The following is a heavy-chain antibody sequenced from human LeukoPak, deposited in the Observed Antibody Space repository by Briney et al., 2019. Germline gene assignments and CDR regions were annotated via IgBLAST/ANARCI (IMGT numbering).Heavy chain of an antibody. V-gene: IGHV3-21*01. CDR2: ISSSSSYI. CDR1: GFTFSSYS. Sequence: GGSLRLSCAASGFTFSSYSMNWVRQAPGKGLEWVSSISSSSSYIYYADSVKGRFTISRDNAKNSLYLQMNSLRAEDTAVYYCARDMRYCSSTSCYKWFDPWGQGTLVTASS. CDR3: ARDMRYCSSTSCYKWFDP. J-gene: IGHJ5*02. D-gene: IGHD2-2*02.